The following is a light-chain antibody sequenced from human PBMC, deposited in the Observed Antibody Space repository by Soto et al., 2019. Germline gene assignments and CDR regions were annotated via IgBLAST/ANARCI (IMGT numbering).Light chain of an antibody. CDR1: QSISSW. V-gene: IGKV1-5*01. Sequence: DIQMTQSPSTLSASVGDRVTITCRASQSISSWLAWYQQKPGKAPKLLIYDASSLESGVPSRFSGSGSGTEFTLTISSLQPDDFATYYCQQYKDHVWTFGQGTKV. J-gene: IGKJ1*01. CDR2: DAS. CDR3: QQYKDHVWT.